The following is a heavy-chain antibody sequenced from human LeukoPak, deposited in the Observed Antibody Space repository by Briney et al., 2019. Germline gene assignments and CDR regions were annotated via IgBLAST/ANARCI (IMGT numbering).Heavy chain of an antibody. V-gene: IGHV1-2*06. J-gene: IGHJ5*02. CDR3: ARAVWSGYYLNWFDP. CDR1: GYTLTDYY. CDR2: INPNSGGT. D-gene: IGHD3-3*01. Sequence: GASVNVSCKASGYTLTDYYMHWVRQAPGQGLEWMGRINPNSGGTNYAQKFQGRVTMTRDTSISTVYMELSRLRSDDTAVYYCARAVWSGYYLNWFDPWGQGTLVTVSS.